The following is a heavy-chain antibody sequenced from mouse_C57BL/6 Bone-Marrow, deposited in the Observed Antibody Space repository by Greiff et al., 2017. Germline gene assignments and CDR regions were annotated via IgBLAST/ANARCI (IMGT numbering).Heavy chain of an antibody. CDR2: ISDGGSYT. Sequence: EVQGVESGGGLVKPGGSLKLSCAASGSTFSSYAMSWVRPTPEKRLVWVATISDGGSYTYYPDNVKGRFTISRDNAKNNMYLQMSHLKSEVTAMYYCARGELRSYYYAMDYWGKGTSVTVSS. V-gene: IGHV5-4*01. CDR3: ARGELRSYYYAMDY. CDR1: GSTFSSYA. J-gene: IGHJ4*01. D-gene: IGHD1-1*01.